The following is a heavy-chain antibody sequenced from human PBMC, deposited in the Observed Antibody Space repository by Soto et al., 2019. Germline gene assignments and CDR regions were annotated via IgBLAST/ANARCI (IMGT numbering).Heavy chain of an antibody. Sequence: GASVKVSCKASGYTFTGYYVHWVRQAPGQGLEWMGWINPNSGGTNYAQKFQGRVTMTRDTSISTAYMELSRLRSDDTAVYYCARIASSGYYWGSDYWGQGTLVTVSS. D-gene: IGHD3-22*01. J-gene: IGHJ4*02. CDR3: ARIASSGYYWGSDY. V-gene: IGHV1-2*02. CDR1: GYTFTGYY. CDR2: INPNSGGT.